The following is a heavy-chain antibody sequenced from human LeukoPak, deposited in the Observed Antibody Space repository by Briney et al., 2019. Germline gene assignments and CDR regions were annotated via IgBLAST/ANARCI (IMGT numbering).Heavy chain of an antibody. D-gene: IGHD1-14*01. Sequence: ASVKVSCKASGYTFTSYYMHWVRQAPGQGLEWMGIINPSGGSTSYAQKFQGRVTMTRDMSTSTVYMELSSLISDDTAVYYCARDVFAEYNTHHKFDPWGQGTLVTVSS. J-gene: IGHJ5*02. CDR2: INPSGGST. V-gene: IGHV1-46*01. CDR1: GYTFTSYY. CDR3: ARDVFAEYNTHHKFDP.